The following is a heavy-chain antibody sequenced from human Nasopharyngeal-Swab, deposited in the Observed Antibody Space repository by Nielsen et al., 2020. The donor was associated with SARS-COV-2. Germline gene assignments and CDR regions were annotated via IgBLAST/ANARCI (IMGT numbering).Heavy chain of an antibody. J-gene: IGHJ5*02. V-gene: IGHV6-1*01. CDR2: TYYRSKWNN. D-gene: IGHD3-9*01. Sequence: SQTLSLTCAISWDSVSINIDAWNWIRQSPSRGLEWQGRTYYRSKWNNDYALSVKDRITINPDTTKNQFSLQLNSVTPEDTAVYYCASAPPDYDILATPLPGWFDPWGQGTLVTVSS. CDR3: ASAPPDYDILATPLPGWFDP. CDR1: WDSVSINIDA.